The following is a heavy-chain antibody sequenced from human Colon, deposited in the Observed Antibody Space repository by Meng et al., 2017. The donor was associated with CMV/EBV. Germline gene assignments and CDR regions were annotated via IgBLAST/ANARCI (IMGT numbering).Heavy chain of an antibody. CDR2: ISGSGRDT. D-gene: IGHD5-24*01. Sequence: GGSLRLSCAASGFTFSSSVMSWVRQAPGKGLQWVATISGSGRDTFYEDSLQGRFSISRDNSKNTLLLQMTSLRAEDTAVYYRARNIEMAAMRGCFDYWGQGTLVTVSS. V-gene: IGHV3-23*01. CDR3: ARNIEMAAMRGCFDY. CDR1: GFTFSSSV. J-gene: IGHJ4*02.